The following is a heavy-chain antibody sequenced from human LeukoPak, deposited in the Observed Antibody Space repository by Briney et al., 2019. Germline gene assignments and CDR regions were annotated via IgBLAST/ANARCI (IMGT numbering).Heavy chain of an antibody. Sequence: SETLSLTCTVSGGSISSYYWSWIRQPPGKGLEWIGYIYYSGSTNYNPSLKSRVTISVDTSKNQFSLKLSSVTAADTAVYYCARPGPNSYGYGYWGQGTLVTVSS. V-gene: IGHV4-59*12. D-gene: IGHD5-18*01. CDR2: IYYSGST. J-gene: IGHJ4*02. CDR3: ARPGPNSYGYGY. CDR1: GGSISSYY.